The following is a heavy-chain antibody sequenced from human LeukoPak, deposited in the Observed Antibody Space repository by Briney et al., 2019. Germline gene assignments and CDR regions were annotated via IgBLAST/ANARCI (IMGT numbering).Heavy chain of an antibody. V-gene: IGHV1-2*02. CDR1: GYTFTGYY. CDR3: ARAQYYYGSGSYYTFDY. J-gene: IGHJ4*02. CDR2: INPNSGGT. Sequence: ASVKVSCKASGYTFTGYYMHWVRQAPGQGLEWMGWINPNSGGTNYAQKFQGRVTMTRDTSISTAYMELSRLRSDDTAVYYCARAQYYYGSGSYYTFDYWGQGTLVTVSS. D-gene: IGHD3-10*01.